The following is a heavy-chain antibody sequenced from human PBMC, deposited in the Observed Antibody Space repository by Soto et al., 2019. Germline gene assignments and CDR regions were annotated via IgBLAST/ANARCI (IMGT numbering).Heavy chain of an antibody. V-gene: IGHV3-33*01. CDR2: IWYDGSNK. CDR1: GFTFSSYG. Sequence: QVQLVESGGGVVQPGRSLRLSCAASGFTFSSYGMHWVRQAPGKGLEWVAVIWYDGSNKYYADSVKGRFTISRDNSXXXLXXKMNSLRAEDTAVYYCARDGYCSGGSCYSVPVFDYWGQGTLVTVSS. J-gene: IGHJ4*02. CDR3: ARDGYCSGGSCYSVPVFDY. D-gene: IGHD2-15*01.